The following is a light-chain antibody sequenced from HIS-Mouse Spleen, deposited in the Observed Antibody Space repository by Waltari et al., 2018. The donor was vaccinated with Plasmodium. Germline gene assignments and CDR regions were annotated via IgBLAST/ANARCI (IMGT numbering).Light chain of an antibody. V-gene: IGKV3-15*01. J-gene: IGKJ3*01. CDR1: QRVSSN. CDR2: GAS. CDR3: QQYNNWSFT. Sequence: EIVMTQSPATLSVSPGERATLSCRASQRVSSNLAWYQQNPGQAPRLLIYGASTRATGIPARFSGSGSGTEFTLTISSRQSEDFAVYYCQQYNNWSFTFGPGTKVDIK.